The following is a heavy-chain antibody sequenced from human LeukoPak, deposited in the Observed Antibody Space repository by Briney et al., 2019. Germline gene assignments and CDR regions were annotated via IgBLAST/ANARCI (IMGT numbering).Heavy chain of an antibody. J-gene: IGHJ4*02. CDR1: GGTFSSYA. CDR3: ARVGATGGFFDY. Sequence: SVKVSCKASGGTFSSYAISWVRQAPGQGLEWMGGIIPIFGTANYAQKFQGRVTITADESTSTAYMELSSLRSEDTAVYYRARVGATGGFFDYWGQGTLVTVSS. V-gene: IGHV1-69*13. D-gene: IGHD1-26*01. CDR2: IIPIFGTA.